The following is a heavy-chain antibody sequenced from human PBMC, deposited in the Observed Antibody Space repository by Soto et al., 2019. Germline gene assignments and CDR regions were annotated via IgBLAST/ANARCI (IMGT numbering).Heavy chain of an antibody. D-gene: IGHD4-17*01. J-gene: IGHJ4*02. V-gene: IGHV4-59*02. Sequence: QVQLQESGPGLVKPSETLSLTCTVSGGSVSGYYWTWIRQPPGKGLEWIAFISYSGGTNNNPSLKSRVTISLDTSKNHFSLRLTAVTTADTAVYYCARLSDYSVPDSWGQGTLVTVSS. CDR1: GGSVSGYY. CDR2: ISYSGGT. CDR3: ARLSDYSVPDS.